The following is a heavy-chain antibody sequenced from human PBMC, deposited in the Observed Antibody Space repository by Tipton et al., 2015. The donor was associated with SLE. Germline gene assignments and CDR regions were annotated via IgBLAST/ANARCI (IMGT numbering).Heavy chain of an antibody. CDR2: ITYSGDT. V-gene: IGHV4-31*03. Sequence: TLSLTCTVSGASISSDDYYWTWIRHHPGKGLEWIGHITYSGDTYYNPSFTSRLAISIDMSNNRFSLSLRFATAADTAMYFCARERTYGDYFYYYAVDVWGQGTTVTVSS. J-gene: IGHJ6*02. D-gene: IGHD4-17*01. CDR3: ARERTYGDYFYYYAVDV. CDR1: GASISSDDYY.